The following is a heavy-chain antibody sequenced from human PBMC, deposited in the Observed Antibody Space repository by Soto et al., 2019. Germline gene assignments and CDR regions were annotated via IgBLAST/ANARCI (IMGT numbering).Heavy chain of an antibody. CDR1: CGSISSHY. CDR2: ITFSGST. CDR3: ARDVLGYCSSTSCFYGLDV. D-gene: IGHD2-2*01. Sequence: PSETLSLTCTVSCGSISSHYWSWIRQPPGKGLEYIGYITFSGSTNYNPSLKTRLTISVDTSKNQLSLKLRSLTAADTAIYFCARDVLGYCSSTSCFYGLDVWGQGTTVTVSS. J-gene: IGHJ6*02. V-gene: IGHV4-59*11.